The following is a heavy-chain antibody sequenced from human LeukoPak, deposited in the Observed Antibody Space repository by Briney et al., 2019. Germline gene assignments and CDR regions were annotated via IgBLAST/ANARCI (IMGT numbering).Heavy chain of an antibody. J-gene: IGHJ4*02. Sequence: GGSLRLSCAASGFTFSTHAMTWLRQAPGRGLEWVSTFSSSTYYADSVKGRFTISRDNSKNTLYLQMHGLRAEDTAVYYCAKSGDSSGYTFDYWGQGSLVTVSS. D-gene: IGHD3-22*01. CDR3: AKSGDSSGYTFDY. CDR1: GFTFSTHA. V-gene: IGHV3-23*01. CDR2: FSSST.